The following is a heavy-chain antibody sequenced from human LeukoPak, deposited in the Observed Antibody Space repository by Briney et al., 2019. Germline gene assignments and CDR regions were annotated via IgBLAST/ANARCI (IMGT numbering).Heavy chain of an antibody. V-gene: IGHV1-2*02. CDR3: ARRSPYCGGDCYAFDI. Sequence: ASVKVSCKASGYTFTGYYMHWVRQAPGQGLEWMGWINPNSGGTNYAQKFQARVTMTRDTSISTAYMELSRLRSDDTAVYYCARRSPYCGGDCYAFDIWGQGTMVTVSS. CDR1: GYTFTGYY. CDR2: INPNSGGT. J-gene: IGHJ3*02. D-gene: IGHD2-21*02.